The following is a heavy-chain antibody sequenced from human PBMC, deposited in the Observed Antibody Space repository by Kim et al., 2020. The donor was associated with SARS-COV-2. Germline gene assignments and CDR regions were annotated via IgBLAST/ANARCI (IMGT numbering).Heavy chain of an antibody. V-gene: IGHV6-1*01. J-gene: IGHJ4*02. CDR3: ARDSSGSPFDY. CDR2: N. Sequence: NDKAESVKSRTPLNPDTSKNQFSLQLNSVTPEDTAVYYCARDSSGSPFDYWGQGTLVTVSS.